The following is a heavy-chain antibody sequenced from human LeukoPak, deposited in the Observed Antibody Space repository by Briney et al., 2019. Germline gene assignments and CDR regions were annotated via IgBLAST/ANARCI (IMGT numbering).Heavy chain of an antibody. CDR2: ISSSSSYI. V-gene: IGHV3-21*01. Sequence: WGSLRLSCAASGFTFSSYSMNWVRQAPGKGLEWVSSISSSSSYIYYADSVKGRFTISRDNAKNSLYLQMNSLRAEDTAVYYCARVCEYYYDSSGCHDFDYWGQGTLVTVSS. CDR3: ARVCEYYYDSSGCHDFDY. CDR1: GFTFSSYS. J-gene: IGHJ4*02. D-gene: IGHD3-22*01.